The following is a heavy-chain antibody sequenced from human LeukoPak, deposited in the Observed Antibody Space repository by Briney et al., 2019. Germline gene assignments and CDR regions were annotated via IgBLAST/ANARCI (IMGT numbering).Heavy chain of an antibody. J-gene: IGHJ4*02. Sequence: SETLSLTCTVSGGSISSSRDYWAWLRQPPGKGLEWIANIYYSGSTYYNPSLKSRVTISVDTSKNQFSLKLSSVTAADTAVYYCASNDVDKIPNFFDYWGQGTLVTVSS. CDR2: IYYSGST. CDR1: GGSISSSRDY. D-gene: IGHD5-12*01. CDR3: ASNDVDKIPNFFDY. V-gene: IGHV4-39*07.